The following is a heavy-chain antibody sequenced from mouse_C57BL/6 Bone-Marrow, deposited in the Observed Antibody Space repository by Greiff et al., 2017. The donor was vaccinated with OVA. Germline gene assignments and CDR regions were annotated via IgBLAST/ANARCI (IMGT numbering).Heavy chain of an antibody. V-gene: IGHV1-82*01. CDR1: GYAFSSSW. J-gene: IGHJ1*03. D-gene: IGHD1-1*01. CDR2: IYPGAGDT. Sequence: VQLQQSGPELVKPGASVKISCKASGYAFSSSWMNWVKQRPGKGLEWIGRIYPGAGDTNYNGKFKGKATLTADKSSSTAYMQLSSLTSEDSAVYFCAEGAKYYGSSYVGWYFDVWGTGTTVTVSS. CDR3: AEGAKYYGSSYVGWYFDV.